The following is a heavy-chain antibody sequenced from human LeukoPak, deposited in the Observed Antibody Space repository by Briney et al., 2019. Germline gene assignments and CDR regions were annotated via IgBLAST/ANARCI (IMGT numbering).Heavy chain of an antibody. CDR3: ARAPFSADSSATPPAFDI. V-gene: IGHV3-21*01. Sequence: PGGSLRLSCAASGFTFSSYSMNWVRQAPGKGLDWVSSISSSSSYIYYADSVKGRFTISRDNAKNSLFLQMNSLRAEDTAVYYCARAPFSADSSATPPAFDIWGHGTMVTVSS. D-gene: IGHD3-22*01. J-gene: IGHJ3*02. CDR1: GFTFSSYS. CDR2: ISSSSSYI.